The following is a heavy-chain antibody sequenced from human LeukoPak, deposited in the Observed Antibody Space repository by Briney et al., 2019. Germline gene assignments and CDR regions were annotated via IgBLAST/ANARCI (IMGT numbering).Heavy chain of an antibody. D-gene: IGHD2-15*01. J-gene: IGHJ6*03. CDR2: IIPIFGTA. CDR1: GGTFSSYA. V-gene: IGHV1-69*05. Sequence: SVKVSCKASGGTFSSYAISWVRQAPGQGLEWMGGIIPIFGTANYAQKFQGRVTITTDESTSTAYMELSSLRSEDTAVYYCATMLHCSGGSCYQPGDYYYYYMDVWGKGPRSPSP. CDR3: ATMLHCSGGSCYQPGDYYYYYMDV.